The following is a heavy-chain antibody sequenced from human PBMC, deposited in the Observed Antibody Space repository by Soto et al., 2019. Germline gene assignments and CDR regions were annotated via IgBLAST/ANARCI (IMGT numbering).Heavy chain of an antibody. D-gene: IGHD6-13*01. V-gene: IGHV5-51*01. Sequence: GESLKISCKGSGYSFTSYWIGWVRQMPGKGLEWMGIIYPGDSDTRYSPSFQGQVTISADKSISTAYLQWSSLKASDTDTYYCARHISEWQQLGGRFDPWGQGTLVTVSS. J-gene: IGHJ5*02. CDR3: ARHISEWQQLGGRFDP. CDR1: GYSFTSYW. CDR2: IYPGDSDT.